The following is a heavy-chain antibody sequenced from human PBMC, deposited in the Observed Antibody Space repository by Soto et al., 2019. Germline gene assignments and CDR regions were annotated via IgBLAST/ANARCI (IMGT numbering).Heavy chain of an antibody. J-gene: IGHJ6*02. D-gene: IGHD3-10*01. CDR2: MDEDGGTT. CDR3: ASDLSGREDG. CDR1: GFTFSSYW. V-gene: IGHV3-74*02. Sequence: EVQLVESGGGLVRPGGSLRLSCAASGFTFSSYWMHWVRQVPGKGLVWVSRMDEDGGTTDYADSVKGRFTISRDNAKNTLYLQMNSLSVEDTAVYYCASDLSGREDGWGQGTTVTVSS.